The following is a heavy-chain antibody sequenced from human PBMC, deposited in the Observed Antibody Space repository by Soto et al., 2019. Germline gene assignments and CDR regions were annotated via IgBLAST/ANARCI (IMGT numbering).Heavy chain of an antibody. D-gene: IGHD3-22*01. V-gene: IGHV3-23*01. CDR2: ISGSGGST. CDR3: AKSHLAYYYDSSGSPRRYFDY. CDR1: GFTFSSYA. Sequence: GGSLRLSCAASGFTFSSYAMSWVRQAPGKGLEWVSAISGSGGSTYYADSVKGRFTISRDNSKNTLYLQMNSLRAEDTAVYYCAKSHLAYYYDSSGSPRRYFDYWGQGTLVTVSS. J-gene: IGHJ4*02.